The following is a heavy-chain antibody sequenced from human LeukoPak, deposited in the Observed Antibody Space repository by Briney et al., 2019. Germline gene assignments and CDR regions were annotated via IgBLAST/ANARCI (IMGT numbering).Heavy chain of an antibody. CDR2: IYYSGST. D-gene: IGHD3-22*01. V-gene: IGHV4-59*01. CDR1: GGSISSYY. J-gene: IGHJ4*02. CDR3: ARVSGYDNSGYYYGVYYFDY. Sequence: SETLSLTCTVSGGSISSYYWSWIRQPPGKGLEWIGYIYYSGSTNYNPSLKSRVTISVDTSKNQFSLKLSSVTAADTAVYYCARVSGYDNSGYYYGVYYFDYWGQGTLVTVSS.